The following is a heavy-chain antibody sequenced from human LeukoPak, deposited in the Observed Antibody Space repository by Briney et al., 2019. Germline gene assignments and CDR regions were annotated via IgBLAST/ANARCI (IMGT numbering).Heavy chain of an antibody. CDR1: GYTLTELS. D-gene: IGHD3-10*01. J-gene: IGHJ6*02. Sequence: ASVKVSCKVSGYTLTELSMRWVRQAPGKGLEWMGGFDPEDGETIYAQKFQGRVTMTEDTSTDTAYMELSSLRSEDTAVYYCATGYYGSGSYYNVDYYYGMDVWGQGTTVTVSS. V-gene: IGHV1-24*01. CDR2: FDPEDGET. CDR3: ATGYYGSGSYYNVDYYYGMDV.